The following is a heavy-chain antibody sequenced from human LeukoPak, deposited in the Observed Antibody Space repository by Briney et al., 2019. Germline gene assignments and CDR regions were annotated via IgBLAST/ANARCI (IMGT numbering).Heavy chain of an antibody. D-gene: IGHD3-22*01. CDR3: AKDIVVVFNDAFDI. V-gene: IGHV3-30*18. CDR1: GFTFSSYG. CDR2: ISYDGSDK. Sequence: GRSLRLSCVASGFTFSSYGMHWVRQAPGKGLEWVAMISYDGSDKYYADSVKGRFTISRDNSKNTLYLQMNSLRAEDTAIYYCAKDIVVVFNDAFDIWGQGTMVTVSS. J-gene: IGHJ3*02.